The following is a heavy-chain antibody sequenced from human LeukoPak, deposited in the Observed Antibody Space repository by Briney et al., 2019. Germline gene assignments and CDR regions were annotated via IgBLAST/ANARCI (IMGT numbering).Heavy chain of an antibody. D-gene: IGHD6-19*01. Sequence: SQTLSLTCDISGDSVSSNNGAWNWIRHSPSRGLKWLGRTYYRSKWYNDYVGSLNGRITISPDTSKNQFSLHLNSVTPEDTAVYYCARDLGNTGWYTFDYWGQGILVTVSS. CDR3: ARDLGNTGWYTFDY. CDR2: TYYRSKWYN. CDR1: GDSVSSNNGA. J-gene: IGHJ4*02. V-gene: IGHV6-1*01.